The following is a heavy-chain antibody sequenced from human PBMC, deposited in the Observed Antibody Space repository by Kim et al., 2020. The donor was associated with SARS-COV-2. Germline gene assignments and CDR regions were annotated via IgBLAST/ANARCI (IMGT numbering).Heavy chain of an antibody. V-gene: IGHV4-59*08. CDR1: GGSISSYY. Sequence: SETLSLTCTVSGGSISSYYWSWIRQPPGKGLEWIGYIYYSGITNYNPSLKSRVTISVDTSKNQFSLKLSYVTAADTAVYYCARHKVIDYFDYWGQGTLVTVSS. J-gene: IGHJ4*02. CDR2: IYYSGIT. CDR3: ARHKVIDYFDY.